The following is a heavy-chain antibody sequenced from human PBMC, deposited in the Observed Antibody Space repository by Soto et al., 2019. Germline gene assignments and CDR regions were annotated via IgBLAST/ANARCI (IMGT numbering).Heavy chain of an antibody. CDR2: IYHSGDT. J-gene: IGHJ4*02. CDR3: ASTYSGYFDN. CDR1: GDSMSSGAYY. D-gene: IGHD3-22*01. Sequence: SETLSLTCSVSGDSMSSGAYYWSWIRQHPGKGLEWIAYIYHSGDTHYNPSLRSRITISVDTSKNQFALKLTSLTDADAAVYYCASTYSGYFDNWGQGTLVTVSS. V-gene: IGHV4-31*03.